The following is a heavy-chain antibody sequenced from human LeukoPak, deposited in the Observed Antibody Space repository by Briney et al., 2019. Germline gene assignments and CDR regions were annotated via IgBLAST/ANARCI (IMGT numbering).Heavy chain of an antibody. Sequence: GGSLRLSCAVSGFTFSNFAMSWVRQAPGKGLEWVSYISSSGSTIYYADSVKGRFTISRDNAKNSLYLQMNSLRAEDTAVYYCARGDSSGYYPSPPDYWGQGTLVTVSS. CDR2: ISSSGSTI. D-gene: IGHD3-22*01. J-gene: IGHJ4*02. CDR3: ARGDSSGYYPSPPDY. CDR1: GFTFSNFA. V-gene: IGHV3-11*01.